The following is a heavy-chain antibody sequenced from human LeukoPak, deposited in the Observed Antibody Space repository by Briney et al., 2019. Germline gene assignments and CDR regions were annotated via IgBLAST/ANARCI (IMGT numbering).Heavy chain of an antibody. D-gene: IGHD2-2*01. Sequence: PSETLSLTCAVYGGSFSGYYWSWVRQAPGKGLEWVSVIYSGGSTYYADSVKGRFTISRDNSKNTLYLQMNSLRAEDTAVYYCVVGSRRRTSWDFDYWGQGTLVTVSS. J-gene: IGHJ4*02. CDR1: GGSFSGYY. CDR3: VVGSRRRTSWDFDY. V-gene: IGHV3-53*01. CDR2: IYSGGST.